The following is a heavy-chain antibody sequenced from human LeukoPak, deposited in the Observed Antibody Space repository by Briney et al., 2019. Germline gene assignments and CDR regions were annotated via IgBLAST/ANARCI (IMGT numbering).Heavy chain of an antibody. CDR3: ATRPGGSTWHGVFDF. J-gene: IGHJ4*02. D-gene: IGHD6-13*01. Sequence: SETLSLTCTVSGGSISSSRYYWGWLRQPHGKKLEWIGYIYDSETTNYNPSLKSRVTMSLDTSKNQFSLKLTSVTAADTALYYCATRPGGSTWHGVFDFWSRGTLVTVSS. CDR2: IYDSETT. V-gene: IGHV4-61*05. CDR1: GGSISSSRYY.